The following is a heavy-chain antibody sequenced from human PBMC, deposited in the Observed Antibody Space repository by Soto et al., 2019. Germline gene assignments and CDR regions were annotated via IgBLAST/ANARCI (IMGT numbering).Heavy chain of an antibody. V-gene: IGHV3-66*01. J-gene: IGHJ4*02. Sequence: EVQLVESGGGLVQPWGSLRLSCAASGFTVSSNYMSWVRQAPGKGLDRVSVIYSGGSTYYADSVKGRFTISRDNSKNPMSLQMNSLRAEATAVYHCARDTLGRLQRYWGQGTLVTVSS. CDR2: IYSGGST. CDR1: GFTVSSNY. D-gene: IGHD2-15*01. CDR3: ARDTLGRLQRY.